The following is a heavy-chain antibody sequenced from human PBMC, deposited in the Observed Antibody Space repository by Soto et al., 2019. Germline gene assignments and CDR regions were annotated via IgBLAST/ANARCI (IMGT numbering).Heavy chain of an antibody. J-gene: IGHJ6*02. CDR2: IIPIFGTA. CDR3: ARGDVDTAMVDYYYGMDV. CDR1: GGTFSSYA. D-gene: IGHD5-18*01. V-gene: IGHV1-69*01. Sequence: QVQLLQSGAEVKKPGSSVKGSCKASGGTFSSYAISWVRQAPGQGLEWMGGIIPIFGTANYAQKFQGRVTITADESTSTAYMELSSLRSEDTAVYYCARGDVDTAMVDYYYGMDVWGQGTTVTVSS.